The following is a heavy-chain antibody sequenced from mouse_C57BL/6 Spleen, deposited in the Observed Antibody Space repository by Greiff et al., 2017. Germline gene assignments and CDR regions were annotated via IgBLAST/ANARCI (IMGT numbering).Heavy chain of an antibody. CDR1: GYTFTSYW. CDR2: IDPSDSYT. Sequence: QVHVKQPGAELVMPGASVKLSCKASGYTFTSYWMHWVKQRPGQGLEWIGEIDPSDSYTNYNQKFKGKSTLTVDKSSSTAYMQLSSLTSEDSAVYYCARGENSNYGFAYWGQGTLVTVSA. D-gene: IGHD2-5*01. J-gene: IGHJ3*01. CDR3: ARGENSNYGFAY. V-gene: IGHV1-69*01.